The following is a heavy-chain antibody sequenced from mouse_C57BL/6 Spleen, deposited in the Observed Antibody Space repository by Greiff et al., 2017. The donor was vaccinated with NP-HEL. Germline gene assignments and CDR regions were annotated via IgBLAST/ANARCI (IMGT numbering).Heavy chain of an antibody. V-gene: IGHV5-16*01. D-gene: IGHD1-1*01. CDR2: INYDGSST. CDR3: AREVLLRYFDY. CDR1: GFTFSDYY. Sequence: EVKVVESEGGLVQPGSSMKLSCTASGFTFSDYYMAWVRQVPEKGLEWVANINYDGSSTYYLDSLKSRFIISRDNAKNILYLQMSSLKSEDTATYYCAREVLLRYFDYWGQGTTLTVSS. J-gene: IGHJ2*01.